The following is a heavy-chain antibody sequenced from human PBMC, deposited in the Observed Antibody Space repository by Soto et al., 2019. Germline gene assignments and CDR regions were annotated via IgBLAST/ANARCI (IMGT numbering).Heavy chain of an antibody. CDR3: SMGTAHCSGGSCYFWRYFYH. CDR1: GGTFSSYT. Sequence: QVQLVQSWAEVKKPGSSVKVSCKASGGTFSSYTISWVRQAPGQGLEWMGRIIPILGIANYAQKFQGRVTITAYNSTSSPYMELSSLISDDSAVNYWSMGTAHCSGGSCYFWRYFYHWGQGTLVTVAS. V-gene: IGHV1-69*02. CDR2: IIPILGIA. J-gene: IGHJ1*01. D-gene: IGHD2-15*01.